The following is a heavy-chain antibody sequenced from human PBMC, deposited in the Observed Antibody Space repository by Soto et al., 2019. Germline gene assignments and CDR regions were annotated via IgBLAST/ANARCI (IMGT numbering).Heavy chain of an antibody. D-gene: IGHD3-22*01. CDR3: ARALTYYDSSGYSY. V-gene: IGHV1-2*02. Sequence: SVKVCFKASGYTLTGYYMHWLRQAPGQGLECMGWINPNSVGTNYAQNFRGRVTMTTDTSTSTANVELCRMKSDVTAVYYCARALTYYDSSGYSYSGQGTVVTV. CDR2: INPNSVGT. J-gene: IGHJ4*02. CDR1: GYTLTGYY.